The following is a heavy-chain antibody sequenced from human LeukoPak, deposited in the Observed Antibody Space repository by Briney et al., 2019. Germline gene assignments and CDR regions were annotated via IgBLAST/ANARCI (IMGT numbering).Heavy chain of an antibody. CDR2: IIPIFGTA. V-gene: IGHV1-69*13. Sequence: SVKVSCKASGGTFSSYAISWVRQAPGQGLEWMGGIIPIFGTANYAQKFQGRVTITADESTSTAYMELSSLRSEDTAVDYCARARGGYYDFWSGYLDYWGQGTLVTVSS. CDR3: ARARGGYYDFWSGYLDY. CDR1: GGTFSSYA. D-gene: IGHD3-3*01. J-gene: IGHJ4*02.